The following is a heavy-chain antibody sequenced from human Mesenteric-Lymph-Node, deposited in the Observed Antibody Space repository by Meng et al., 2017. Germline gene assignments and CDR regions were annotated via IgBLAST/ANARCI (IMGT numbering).Heavy chain of an antibody. V-gene: IGHV3-33*01. D-gene: IGHD1-26*01. CDR2: IWYDGSNK. CDR3: VREGGIAETTGLDY. Sequence: GESLKISCAASGFTFSSYGMHWVRQAPGKGLEWVAVIWYDGSNKYYADSVKGRFTISRDNSMYTLYLEMNSLTADDTAVYYCVREGGIAETTGLDYWGQGTLVTVSS. J-gene: IGHJ4*02. CDR1: GFTFSSYG.